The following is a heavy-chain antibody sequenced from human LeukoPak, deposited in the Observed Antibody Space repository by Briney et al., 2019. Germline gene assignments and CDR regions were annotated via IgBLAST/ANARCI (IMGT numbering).Heavy chain of an antibody. D-gene: IGHD2-15*01. V-gene: IGHV3-23*01. Sequence: GGSLRLSCAASGFTFSSYGMSWVRQAPGKGLEWVSGISSIDGSTYYADSVKGRFTISRDYSKNTLYLQMNSLRVEDTAVYFCAKPIVTYDAFDIWGRGTMVTVSS. J-gene: IGHJ3*02. CDR2: ISSIDGST. CDR1: GFTFSSYG. CDR3: AKPIVTYDAFDI.